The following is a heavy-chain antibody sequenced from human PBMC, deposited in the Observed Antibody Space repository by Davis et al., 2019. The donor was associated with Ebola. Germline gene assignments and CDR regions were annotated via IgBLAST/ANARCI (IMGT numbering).Heavy chain of an antibody. CDR3: ARDRDYDILTGYYKGPYGMDV. D-gene: IGHD3-9*01. J-gene: IGHJ6*02. V-gene: IGHV3-74*01. Sequence: GESLKISCAASGFTFSGHWMHWVRQAPGKGLVWVSRINGDGSSTSYADSVKGRFTISRDNAKKTLYLQMNSLRAEDTAVYYCARDRDYDILTGYYKGPYGMDVWGQGTTVTVSS. CDR2: INGDGSST. CDR1: GFTFSGHW.